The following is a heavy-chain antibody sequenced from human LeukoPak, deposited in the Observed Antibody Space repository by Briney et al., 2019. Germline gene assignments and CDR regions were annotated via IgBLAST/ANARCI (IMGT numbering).Heavy chain of an antibody. CDR2: ISGRGGTP. D-gene: IGHD3-22*01. Sequence: GGSLRLSCTASGFTFTIYAMNWVRQAPGKGLEWVSGISGRGGTPYYAESVKGRFTISRDNSKNTLYLQLNSLRVEDTAVYYCAKDRVARDYDSSAFDYWGQGTLVTVSS. CDR1: GFTFTIYA. J-gene: IGHJ4*02. V-gene: IGHV3-23*01. CDR3: AKDRVARDYDSSAFDY.